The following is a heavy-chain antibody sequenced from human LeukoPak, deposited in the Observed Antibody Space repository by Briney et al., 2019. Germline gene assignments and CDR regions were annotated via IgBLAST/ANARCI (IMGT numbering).Heavy chain of an antibody. CDR3: AKDRNIVGVTAVDY. CDR1: GFTLSNYG. Sequence: GRSLRLSCAASGFTLSNYGMHWVRQAPGKGLEWVAVIWYDGSDKYYADSVKGRFTISRDNSKNTLYLQMNSLRAEDTAVYYCAKDRNIVGVTAVDYWGQGTLVTVSS. D-gene: IGHD2-21*02. V-gene: IGHV3-33*06. J-gene: IGHJ4*02. CDR2: IWYDGSDK.